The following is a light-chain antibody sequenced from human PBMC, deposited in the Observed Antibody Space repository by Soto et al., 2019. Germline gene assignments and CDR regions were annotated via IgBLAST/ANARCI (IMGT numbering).Light chain of an antibody. V-gene: IGLV2-14*03. CDR1: SSDVGAYIY. Sequence: LTQPASVSGSPGQSITISCGGTSSDVGAYIYVSWYQQYPGKAPKLIIYEVNNRPSGVSGRFSGSKSDTTAYLTISGLQAEDEADYYCSSYSDSDTKVFGTGTRSPS. J-gene: IGLJ1*01. CDR2: EVN. CDR3: SSYSDSDTKV.